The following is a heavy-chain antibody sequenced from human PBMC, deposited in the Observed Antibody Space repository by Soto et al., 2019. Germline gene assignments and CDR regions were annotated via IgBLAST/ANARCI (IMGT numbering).Heavy chain of an antibody. Sequence: QVQLQESGPGLVKPSETLSLTCTVSGGSISSYYWSWIRQPPGKGLEWIGYIYCSGSTNYNPSLKSRVTISVDTSKNQFSLKLSSVTAADTAVYYCARGVHYDFWSGYYTRGFDYWGQGTLVTVSS. CDR3: ARGVHYDFWSGYYTRGFDY. CDR1: GGSISSYY. D-gene: IGHD3-3*01. J-gene: IGHJ4*02. V-gene: IGHV4-59*01. CDR2: IYCSGST.